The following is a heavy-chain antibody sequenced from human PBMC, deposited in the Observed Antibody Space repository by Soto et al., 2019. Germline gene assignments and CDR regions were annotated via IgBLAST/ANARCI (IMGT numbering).Heavy chain of an antibody. D-gene: IGHD1-1*01. J-gene: IGHJ4*02. V-gene: IGHV3-21*01. CDR2: ISSSSSYI. CDR3: ARDSLHNWNDGFY. Sequence: GGSLRLSCAASGFTFSSYSMNWVRQAPGKGLEWVSSISSSSSYIYYADSVKGRFTISRDNAKNSLYLQMNSLRAEETAVYYCARDSLHNWNDGFYWGQGTLVTSPQ. CDR1: GFTFSSYS.